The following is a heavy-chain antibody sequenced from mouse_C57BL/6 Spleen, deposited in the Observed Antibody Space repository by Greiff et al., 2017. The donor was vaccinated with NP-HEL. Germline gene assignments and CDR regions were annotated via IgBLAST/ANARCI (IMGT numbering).Heavy chain of an antibody. CDR3: ATGRRMDY. CDR1: GYSITSGYY. Sequence: EVQLQQSGPGLVKPSQSLSLTCSVTGYSITSGYYWNWIRQFPGNKLEWMGYISYDGSNNYNPSLKNRISITRDTSKNQFFLKLNSVTTEDTATYYCATGRRMDYWGQGTSVTVSS. CDR2: ISYDGSN. V-gene: IGHV3-6*01. J-gene: IGHJ4*01.